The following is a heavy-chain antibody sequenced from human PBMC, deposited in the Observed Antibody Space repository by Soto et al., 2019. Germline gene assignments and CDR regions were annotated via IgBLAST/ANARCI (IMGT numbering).Heavy chain of an antibody. J-gene: IGHJ4*02. CDR2: MSGSGGST. CDR3: AKVTSFMWDYFDY. V-gene: IGHV3-23*01. D-gene: IGHD2-21*02. CDR1: GFTFRSYA. Sequence: EVQLLESGGGLVQPGGSLRLSCAASGFTFRSYAMSWVRQAPGKGLEWVSAMSGSGGSTYYADSVKGRFTISRDNSKNTLYLQMNSLRAEDTAVYYCAKVTSFMWDYFDYWGQGTLVTVSS.